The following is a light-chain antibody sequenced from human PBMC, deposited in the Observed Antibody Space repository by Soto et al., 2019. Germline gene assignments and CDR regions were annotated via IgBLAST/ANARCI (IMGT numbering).Light chain of an antibody. V-gene: IGLV2-14*01. CDR1: SSDVGGYNY. J-gene: IGLJ1*01. CDR3: SSYTSSRYV. Sequence: QSALTQPASVSGSPGQSITISCTGTSSDVGGYNYVSWYQQHPGKAPKLMIYDVSNRPSVVSNRFSGSKSGNTASLTISGLQAEDEADYYCSSYTSSRYVFGTGTKVTVL. CDR2: DVS.